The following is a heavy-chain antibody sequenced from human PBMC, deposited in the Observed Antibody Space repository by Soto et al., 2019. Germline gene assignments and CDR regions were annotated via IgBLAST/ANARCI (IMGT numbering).Heavy chain of an antibody. V-gene: IGHV4-61*05. J-gene: IGHJ4*02. D-gene: IGHD3-10*01. CDR3: ARVKWFGESGFDY. Sequence: PSETLSLTCTVSGGSISSSSYYWGWIRQPPGKGLEWIGYIYYTGYTNYNPSLKSRVTISVDTSKNQFSLNVSSVTAADTAVYYCARVKWFGESGFDYWGQGTLVTVSS. CDR1: GGSISSSSYY. CDR2: IYYTGYT.